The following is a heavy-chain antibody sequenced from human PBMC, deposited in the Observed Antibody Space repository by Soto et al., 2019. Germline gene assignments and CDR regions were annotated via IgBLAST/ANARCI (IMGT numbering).Heavy chain of an antibody. Sequence: QVQLQESGPGLVKPSQTLSLTCTVSGGSISSGGYYWSWIRQHPGKGLGWIGYIYYSGGTYYNPSRKGRLTISVATSKNQCSLKLSSVTAADTAVYYCARRITGTTNWFDPWGQGTLVTVSS. CDR3: ARRITGTTNWFDP. J-gene: IGHJ5*02. D-gene: IGHD1-7*01. CDR1: GGSISSGGYY. CDR2: IYYSGGT. V-gene: IGHV4-31*03.